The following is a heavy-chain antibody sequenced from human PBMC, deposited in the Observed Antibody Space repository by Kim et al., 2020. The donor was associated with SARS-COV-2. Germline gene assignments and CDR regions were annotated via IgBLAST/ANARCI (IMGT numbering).Heavy chain of an antibody. J-gene: IGHJ4*02. V-gene: IGHV3-66*02. CDR3: ATGLRGSYYFDY. CDR2: ISSGGTT. D-gene: IGHD5-12*01. Sequence: GGSLRLSCAASGFTVSSNYISWVRQAPGKGLEWVSVISSGGTTYYADSVKGRFTISRDNSKNTVYLQLLSMRAEDTAVYYCATGLRGSYYFDYWGQGTLVTVSS. CDR1: GFTVSSNY.